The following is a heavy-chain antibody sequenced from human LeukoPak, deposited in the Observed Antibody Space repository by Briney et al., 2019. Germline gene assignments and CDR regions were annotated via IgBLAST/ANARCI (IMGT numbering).Heavy chain of an antibody. CDR3: AGEKAPYCGGDCDAFDI. D-gene: IGHD2-21*02. CDR2: IKQDGSEK. V-gene: IGHV3-7*01. Sequence: GGSLRLSCAASGFTFSSYWMSWVRQAPGKGLEWVANIKQDGSEKYYVDSVKGRFTISRDNAKNSLYLQMNSLRAEDTAVYYCAGEKAPYCGGDCDAFDIWGQGTMVTVSS. CDR1: GFTFSSYW. J-gene: IGHJ3*02.